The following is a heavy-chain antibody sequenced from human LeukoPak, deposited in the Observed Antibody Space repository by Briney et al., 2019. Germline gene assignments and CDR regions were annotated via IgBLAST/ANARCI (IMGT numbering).Heavy chain of an antibody. V-gene: IGHV3-23*01. Sequence: GGSLRLSCAASGFTFSSYAMSWVRQAPGKGLEWVSAISGSGGSTNYADSVKGRFTISRDNSKNTLYLQINSLRAEDTAVYYCAKATGTFYYFDYWGQGTLVTVSS. CDR3: AKATGTFYYFDY. CDR1: GFTFSSYA. D-gene: IGHD1-1*01. CDR2: ISGSGGST. J-gene: IGHJ4*02.